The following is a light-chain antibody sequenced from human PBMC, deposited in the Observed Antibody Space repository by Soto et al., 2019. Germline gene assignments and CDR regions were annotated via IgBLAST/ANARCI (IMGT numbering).Light chain of an antibody. CDR2: SYN. Sequence: QSVLTQPPSASGTPGQRVTISCSGSSSNIGSNYVYWYQHLPRTAPKLLIFSYNQRPSGVPDRFSGSKSGASASLAISGLQPEDEADYYCAAWDDSLNGYVFGTGTKVTVL. V-gene: IGLV1-44*01. CDR3: AAWDDSLNGYV. CDR1: SSNIGSNY. J-gene: IGLJ1*01.